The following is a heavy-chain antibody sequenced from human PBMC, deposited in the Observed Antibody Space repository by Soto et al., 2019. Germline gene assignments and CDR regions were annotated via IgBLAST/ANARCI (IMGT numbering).Heavy chain of an antibody. Sequence: QITLKESGPTLVRPTQTLTLTCTFSGFSLSTTGVAVAWVRQPPGEALEWLALIYWDDDKRYNSSLKSRLTITKDTSRDQVVLAMTNMDPMDTATYFCAHSQRGPRDFWGPGILVTVSS. V-gene: IGHV2-5*02. D-gene: IGHD5-12*01. CDR3: AHSQRGPRDF. J-gene: IGHJ4*02. CDR1: GFSLSTTGVA. CDR2: IYWDDDK.